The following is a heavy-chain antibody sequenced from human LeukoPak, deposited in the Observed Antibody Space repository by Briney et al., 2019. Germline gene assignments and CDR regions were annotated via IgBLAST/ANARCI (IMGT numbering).Heavy chain of an antibody. CDR1: GFTFSSYW. CDR2: INSDGSSP. D-gene: IGHD1-26*01. V-gene: IGHV3-74*01. J-gene: IGHJ4*02. CDR3: AKGGGSPLDY. Sequence: GGSLRLSCTASGFTFSSYWMQWVRQAPGKGLVWVSRINSDGSSPSYADSVKGRFTISRDNAKNTLYLQMNSLRDEDTAVYYCAKGGGSPLDYWGQGTLVTVSS.